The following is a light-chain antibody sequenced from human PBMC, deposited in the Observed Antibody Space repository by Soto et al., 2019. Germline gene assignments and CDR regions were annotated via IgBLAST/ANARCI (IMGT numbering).Light chain of an antibody. Sequence: EIVLTQSPATLSLSPGERDTLSCRASQSVSSYLAWYQQKPGQAPRLLIYDASNRATGIPARFSGSGSGTDFALTISSLEPEDFAVYYCQQRSNWPTVFGGGTKVEIK. V-gene: IGKV3-11*01. CDR3: QQRSNWPTV. CDR1: QSVSSY. J-gene: IGKJ4*01. CDR2: DAS.